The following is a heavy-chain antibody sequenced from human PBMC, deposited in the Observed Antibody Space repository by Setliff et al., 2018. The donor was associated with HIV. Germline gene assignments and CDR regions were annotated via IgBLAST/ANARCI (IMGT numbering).Heavy chain of an antibody. CDR2: INPDNGDT. D-gene: IGHD6-19*01. Sequence: ASVKVSCKASGYTFTSYAMPWVRQAPGQRLEWMGWINPDNGDTKYSQKFQGRVTITRDTSASTAYMELSSLRSEDTAVYYCARAERGFSSSGWYNHWGQGTLVTVSS. CDR3: ARAERGFSSSGWYNH. V-gene: IGHV1-3*01. J-gene: IGHJ4*02. CDR1: GYTFTSYA.